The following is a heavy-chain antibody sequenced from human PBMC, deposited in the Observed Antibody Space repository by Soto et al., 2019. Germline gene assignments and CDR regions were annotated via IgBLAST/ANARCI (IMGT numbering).Heavy chain of an antibody. Sequence: EVQLLESGGDLVQPGGSLRLSCAASGFTFTSYAMSWIRQAPGKGLEWVSAITGGGDNTYYADSVKGRFTISRDNSKNTLYLQMNSLRAEDTAFYYCTQDGGSSDCLTVNWGQGTLVTVSS. CDR2: ITGGGDNT. D-gene: IGHD6-19*01. J-gene: IGHJ4*02. V-gene: IGHV3-23*01. CDR3: TQDGGSSDCLTVN. CDR1: GFTFTSYA.